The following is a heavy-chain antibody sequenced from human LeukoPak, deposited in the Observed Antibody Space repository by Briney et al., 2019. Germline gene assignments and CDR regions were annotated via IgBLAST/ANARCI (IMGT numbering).Heavy chain of an antibody. V-gene: IGHV3-48*03. CDR2: ISSSGSTI. CDR3: AGVIEYSSSADIDY. CDR1: GFTFSSYE. Sequence: GGSLRLSCAASGFTFSSYEMNWVRQAPGKGLEWVSYISSSGSTIYYADSVKGRFTISRDNAKNSLYLQMNSLRAEDTAVYYCAGVIEYSSSADIDYWGQGTLVTVSS. D-gene: IGHD6-6*01. J-gene: IGHJ4*02.